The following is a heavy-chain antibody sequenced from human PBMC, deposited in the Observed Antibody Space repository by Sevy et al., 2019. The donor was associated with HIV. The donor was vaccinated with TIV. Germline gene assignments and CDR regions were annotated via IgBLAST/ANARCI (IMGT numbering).Heavy chain of an antibody. CDR1: GGSISSYY. Sequence: SETLSLTCTVSGGSISSYYWGWIRQPPGKGLEWIGYIYYSGSTNYNPSLKSRVTISVDTSKNQFSLKLSSVTAADTAVYYCARAPISLLSGSYFDYYYYGMDVWGQGTTVTVSS. CDR2: IYYSGST. CDR3: ARAPISLLSGSYFDYYYYGMDV. D-gene: IGHD1-26*01. J-gene: IGHJ6*02. V-gene: IGHV4-59*01.